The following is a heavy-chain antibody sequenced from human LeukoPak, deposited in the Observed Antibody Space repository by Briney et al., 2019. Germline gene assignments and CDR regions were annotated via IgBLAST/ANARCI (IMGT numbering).Heavy chain of an antibody. D-gene: IGHD3-22*01. CDR3: ARGGPNSSGFAGDGFDV. CDR1: GGSLSSYC. J-gene: IGHJ3*01. CDR2: IYYTGRT. V-gene: IGHV4-59*01. Sequence: SEALSLTCTVSGGSLSSYCWIWIRRPAGRGLEWLGYIYYTGRTNYNPSPKSRVSISVDTSMNKFPLKLSSVTAADTAVYHCARGGPNSSGFAGDGFDVWGQGTMVTVSS.